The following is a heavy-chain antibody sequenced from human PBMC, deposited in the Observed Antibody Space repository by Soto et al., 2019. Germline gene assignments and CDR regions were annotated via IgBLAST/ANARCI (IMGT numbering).Heavy chain of an antibody. CDR2: LWSDGIKT. CDR3: VKEEVSNYSFDY. V-gene: IGHV3-30*02. Sequence: HPGGSLRLSCTASGFSLSRYGLHWVRQAPGKGLEWVAGLWSDGIKTSYTDSVKGRFTISRDNSRNTLYLQMNTLRPEDTAIYYCVKEEVSNYSFDYWGRGTLVTVSS. D-gene: IGHD6-6*01. J-gene: IGHJ4*02. CDR1: GFSLSRYG.